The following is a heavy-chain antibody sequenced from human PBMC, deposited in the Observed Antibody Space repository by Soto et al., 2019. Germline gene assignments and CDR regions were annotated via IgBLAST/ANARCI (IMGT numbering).Heavy chain of an antibody. Sequence: EVQLVESGGGLVKPGGSLRLSCAASGFTFSNAWMSWVRQAPGKGLEWVGRIKSKTDGGTTDYAAPVKGRFTISRDDSKKTLYLQMNSLKTEDTAVYYCTTDQGNFDWLHGVGFDYWGRGTLVTVSS. CDR1: GFTFSNAW. V-gene: IGHV3-15*01. CDR3: TTDQGNFDWLHGVGFDY. J-gene: IGHJ4*02. D-gene: IGHD3-9*01. CDR2: IKSKTDGGTT.